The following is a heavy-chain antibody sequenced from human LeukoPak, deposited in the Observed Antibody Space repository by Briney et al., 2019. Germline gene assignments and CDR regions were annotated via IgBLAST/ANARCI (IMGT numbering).Heavy chain of an antibody. CDR3: ARKSPFAFDI. CDR2: IYYSGST. J-gene: IGHJ3*02. Sequence: SETLSLTCTVSGGSISGSSYYWGWIRQPPGKGLEWIGYIYYSGSTNYNPSLKSRVTISVDTSKNQFSLKLSSVTAADTAVYYCARKSPFAFDIWGQGTMVTVSS. V-gene: IGHV4-61*05. CDR1: GGSISGSSYY.